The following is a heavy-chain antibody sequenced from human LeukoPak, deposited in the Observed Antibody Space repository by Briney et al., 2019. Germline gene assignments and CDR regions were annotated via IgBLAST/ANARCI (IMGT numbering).Heavy chain of an antibody. CDR2: ISYDGSNK. J-gene: IGHJ6*02. V-gene: IGHV3-30*04. CDR3: AKDAYGSGSYYSLYYYYGMDV. D-gene: IGHD3-10*01. Sequence: GGSLRLSCAASGFTFSSYAMHWVRQAPGKGLEWVAVISYDGSNKYYADSVKGRFTISRDNSKNTLYLQMNSLRAEDTAVYYCAKDAYGSGSYYSLYYYYGMDVWGQGTTVTVSS. CDR1: GFTFSSYA.